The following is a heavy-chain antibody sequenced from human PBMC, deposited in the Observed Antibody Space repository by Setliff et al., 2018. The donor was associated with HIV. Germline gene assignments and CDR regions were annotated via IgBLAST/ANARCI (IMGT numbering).Heavy chain of an antibody. CDR2: ISSNIIYI. Sequence: GGSLRLSCAASGFTFSSYEMNWVRQAPGRGLEWISYISSNIIYIYYADSVRGRFTISRDNAKNSLYLQMNSLRVEDTAVYYCARTSTTTGTTLNWFDPWGQGTLVTVSS. V-gene: IGHV3-21*05. CDR1: GFTFSSYE. CDR3: ARTSTTTGTTLNWFDP. J-gene: IGHJ5*02. D-gene: IGHD1-1*01.